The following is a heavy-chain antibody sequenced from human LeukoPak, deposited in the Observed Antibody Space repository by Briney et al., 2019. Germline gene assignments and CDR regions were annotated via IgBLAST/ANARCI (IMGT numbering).Heavy chain of an antibody. CDR2: VYYSGNT. CDR1: GVSISSYY. D-gene: IGHD6-13*01. J-gene: IGHJ4*02. V-gene: IGHV4-59*01. Sequence: SETLSLTCTVSGVSISSYYWSCIRQPPGKGLEWIGYVYYSGNTNYNPSLKSRATISRDTSKNQFSLKLSSVTAADAAVYYCARDKIAAAGYFDFWGQGTLVTVSS. CDR3: ARDKIAAAGYFDF.